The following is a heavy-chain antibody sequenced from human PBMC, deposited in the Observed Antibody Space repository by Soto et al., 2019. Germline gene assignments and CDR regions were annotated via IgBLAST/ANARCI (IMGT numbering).Heavy chain of an antibody. J-gene: IGHJ4*02. CDR1: GYTFTGHD. V-gene: IGHV1-2*02. D-gene: IGHD6-6*01. CDR3: AREVGKVGYSSSSCDY. Sequence: QVQLVQSGAEVKKPGASVKVSCKASGYTFTGHDMYWVRQAPGQGLEWMGWINPDNGGTSYAQKFQGRVTMTTDTSINTAYMELSRLRSDDTAVYYCAREVGKVGYSSSSCDYWGQGSLVTVST. CDR2: INPDNGGT.